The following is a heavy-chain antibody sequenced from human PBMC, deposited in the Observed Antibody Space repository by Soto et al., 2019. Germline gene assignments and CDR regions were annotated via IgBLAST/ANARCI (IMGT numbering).Heavy chain of an antibody. V-gene: IGHV4-34*01. CDR2: INHSGST. D-gene: IGHD3-10*01. J-gene: IGHJ5*02. CDR3: ARHGKYYYGSGSYGGTYNWFDP. CDR1: GGSFSGYY. Sequence: SETLSLTCAVYGGSFSGYYWSWIRQPPGKGLEWIGEINHSGSTNYNPSLKSRVTISVDTSKNQFSLKLSSVTAADTAVYYCARHGKYYYGSGSYGGTYNWFDPWGQGTLVTVSS.